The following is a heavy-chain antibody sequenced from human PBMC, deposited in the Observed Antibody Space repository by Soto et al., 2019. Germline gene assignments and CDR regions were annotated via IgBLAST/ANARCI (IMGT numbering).Heavy chain of an antibody. CDR3: ARGGYYYENSGQNAYDY. CDR2: IYYGGST. CDR1: GGSISSGGYY. J-gene: IGHJ4*01. D-gene: IGHD3-22*01. Sequence: SETLSLTCTVSGGSISSGGYYWSWIRQHPGKGLEWIGYIYYGGSTYYNPSLKSRATISGDASKNQFSLKLSSVTAADTAVYYCARGGYYYENSGQNAYDYWGQGILVTVSS. V-gene: IGHV4-31*03.